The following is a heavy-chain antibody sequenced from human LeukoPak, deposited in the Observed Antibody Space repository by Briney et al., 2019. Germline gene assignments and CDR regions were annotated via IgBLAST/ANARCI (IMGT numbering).Heavy chain of an antibody. CDR2: ISGSGGST. Sequence: GGSLRLSCAASGFTFSSYAMSWVHQAPGKGLEWVSAISGSGGSTYHADSVKGRFTISRDNSKNTLYLQMNSLRAEDTAVYYCAKEFDYMGRYFDYWGQGTLVTVSS. V-gene: IGHV3-23*01. J-gene: IGHJ4*02. CDR1: GFTFSSYA. D-gene: IGHD4-11*01. CDR3: AKEFDYMGRYFDY.